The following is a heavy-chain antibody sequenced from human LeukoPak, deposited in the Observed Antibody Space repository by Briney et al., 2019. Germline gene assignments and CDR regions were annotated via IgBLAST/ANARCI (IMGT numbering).Heavy chain of an antibody. CDR2: ISWNSGSI. Sequence: PGGSLRLSCAASGFTFDDYAMHWVRQAPGKGLEWVSGISWNSGSIGYADSVKGRFTISRDNAKNSLYLQMNSLRAEDTALYYCAKQSSSWYLGPNWFDPWGQGTLVTVSS. J-gene: IGHJ5*02. D-gene: IGHD6-13*01. CDR1: GFTFDDYA. V-gene: IGHV3-9*01. CDR3: AKQSSSWYLGPNWFDP.